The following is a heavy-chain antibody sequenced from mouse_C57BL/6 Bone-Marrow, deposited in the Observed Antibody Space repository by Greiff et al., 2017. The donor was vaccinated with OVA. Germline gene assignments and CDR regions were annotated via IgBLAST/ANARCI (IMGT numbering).Heavy chain of an antibody. Sequence: VQLQQSGPELVKPGASVKIPCKASGYTFTDYNMDWVKQSHGKSLEWIGDINPNNGGTIYNQKFKGKATLTVDKSSSTAYMELRSLTSEDTAVYYCARLFYDYDEDWFAYWGQGTLVTVSA. V-gene: IGHV1-18*01. CDR2: INPNNGGT. CDR3: ARLFYDYDEDWFAY. CDR1: GYTFTDYN. D-gene: IGHD2-4*01. J-gene: IGHJ3*01.